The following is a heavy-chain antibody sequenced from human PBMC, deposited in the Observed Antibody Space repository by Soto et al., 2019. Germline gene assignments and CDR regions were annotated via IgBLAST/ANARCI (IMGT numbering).Heavy chain of an antibody. D-gene: IGHD3-3*01. CDR1: GFTFSDYY. CDR3: ARAYYSTITIFGVVRH. J-gene: IGHJ4*02. V-gene: IGHV3-11*01. CDR2: ISSSGRTI. Sequence: QVQLVESGGGLVKPGGSLRLSCAASGFTFSDYYMSWIRQAPGKGLEWVSYISSSGRTIYYAESVKGRFTISRDNAKNSLYLQMNSLRAEDTAVYYCARAYYSTITIFGVVRHWGQGTLVTVSS.